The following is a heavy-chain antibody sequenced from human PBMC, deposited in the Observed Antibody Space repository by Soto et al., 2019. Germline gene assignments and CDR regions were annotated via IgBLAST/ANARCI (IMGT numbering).Heavy chain of an antibody. CDR1: GGSFSGYY. Sequence: SETLSLTCAVYGGSFSGYYCSFIRQPPFKWLEWIVEINHSGSTNYNPSLKSRVTISVDTSKNQFSLKLSSVTAADTAVYYCARGDTYYDFWSGYYISGWFDPWGQGTLVTVSS. D-gene: IGHD3-3*01. CDR2: INHSGST. J-gene: IGHJ5*02. CDR3: ARGDTYYDFWSGYYISGWFDP. V-gene: IGHV4-34*01.